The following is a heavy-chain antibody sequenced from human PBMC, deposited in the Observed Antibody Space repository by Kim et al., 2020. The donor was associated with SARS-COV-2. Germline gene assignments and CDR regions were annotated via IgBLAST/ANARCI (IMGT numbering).Heavy chain of an antibody. J-gene: IGHJ4*02. V-gene: IGHV3-23*01. Sequence: TYYADSVKGRFTISRDNSKNTLYLQMNSLRAEDTAVYYCAKTRDSYGYHYWGQGTLVTVSS. CDR3: AKTRDSYGYHY. D-gene: IGHD5-18*01. CDR2: T.